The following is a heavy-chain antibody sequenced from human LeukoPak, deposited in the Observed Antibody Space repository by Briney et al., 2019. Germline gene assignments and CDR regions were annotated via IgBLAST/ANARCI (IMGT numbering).Heavy chain of an antibody. CDR2: TRDKVNTYTT. V-gene: IGHV3-72*01. J-gene: IGHJ4*02. Sequence: PGGSLRLSCAASGLTSSDHSMDWVRQAPGKGLEWVGRTRDKVNTYTTDYAASVKGRFTISRDDSKNSLYLQMNSLKTEDTAVYYCVAMIRGVGYWGQGTLVTVSS. CDR3: VAMIRGVGY. D-gene: IGHD3-10*01. CDR1: GLTSSDHS.